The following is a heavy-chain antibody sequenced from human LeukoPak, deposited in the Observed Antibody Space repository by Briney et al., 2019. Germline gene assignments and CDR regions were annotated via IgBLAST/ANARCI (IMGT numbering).Heavy chain of an antibody. V-gene: IGHV4-61*09. CDR2: IYTSGRN. J-gene: IGHJ4*02. D-gene: IGHD7-27*01. CDR3: ARDHTNWGVRSYGY. Sequence: SQTLSLTCTVSGGSISSGSYSWSWIRQPAGQGLEWIGHIYTSGRNNYNPSLKSRVTMSIDTSKNHFSLRLSSVTAADTAVYYCARDHTNWGVRSYGYWGQGTLVTVSS. CDR1: GGSISSGSYS.